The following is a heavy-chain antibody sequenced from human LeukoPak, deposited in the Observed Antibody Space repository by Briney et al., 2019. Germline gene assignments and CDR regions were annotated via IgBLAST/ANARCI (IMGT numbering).Heavy chain of an antibody. CDR3: ARGKEPRELLAWFDP. J-gene: IGHJ5*02. V-gene: IGHV1-69*04. Sequence: ASVKVSCTASGGTFSSYAISWVRQAPGQGLEWVGRGIPIFGIANYAQKFQGRVTISADKSTSTAYMELSSLRSEDTAVYCCARGKEPRELLAWFDPWGQGTLVTVSS. CDR2: GIPIFGIA. CDR1: GGTFSSYA. D-gene: IGHD3-10*01.